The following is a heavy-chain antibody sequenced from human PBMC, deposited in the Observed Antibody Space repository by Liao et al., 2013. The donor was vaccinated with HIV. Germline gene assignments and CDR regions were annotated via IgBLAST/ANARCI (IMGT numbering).Heavy chain of an antibody. J-gene: IGHJ3*02. Sequence: QLQLQESGSGLVKPSQTLSLTCAVSGGSISSGGYSWSWIRQPPGKGLEWIGYIYHSGSTYYNPSLKSRVTISVDRSKNQFSLKLSSVTAADTAVYYCARENYYDSSGWVDIWGQGTMVTVSS. V-gene: IGHV4-30-2*01. D-gene: IGHD3-22*01. CDR2: IYHSGST. CDR3: ARENYYDSSGWVDI. CDR1: GGSISSGGYS.